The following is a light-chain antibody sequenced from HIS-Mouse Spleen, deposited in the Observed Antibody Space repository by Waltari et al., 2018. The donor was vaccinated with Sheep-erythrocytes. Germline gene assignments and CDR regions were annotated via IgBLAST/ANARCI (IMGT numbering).Light chain of an antibody. CDR2: SNN. J-gene: IGLJ3*02. CDR3: AAWDDSLNGPV. Sequence: QSVLTQPPSASGTPGQRVTLPCSGSSSHIGSNPVNWYQQLPGTAPKLLIYSNNQRPSGVPDRFSGSKSGTSASLAISGLQSEDEADYYCAAWDDSLNGPVFGGGTKLTVL. V-gene: IGLV1-44*01. CDR1: SSHIGSNP.